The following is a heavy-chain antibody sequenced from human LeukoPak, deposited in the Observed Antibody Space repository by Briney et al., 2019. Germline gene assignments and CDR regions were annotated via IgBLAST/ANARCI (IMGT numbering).Heavy chain of an antibody. CDR3: ASRYGSGSQHPFDY. D-gene: IGHD3-10*01. CDR2: NSGRGGST. CDR1: GXTFSSYC. V-gene: IGHV3-23*01. Sequence: PGGSLRLSCAASGXTFSSYCLSWVRQAPGKGLEWVSANSGRGGSTYYADSVKGRITISRDNSKNTLHMQMKSLRAEDTAVYYCASRYGSGSQHPFDYWGQGTLVTVSS. J-gene: IGHJ4*02.